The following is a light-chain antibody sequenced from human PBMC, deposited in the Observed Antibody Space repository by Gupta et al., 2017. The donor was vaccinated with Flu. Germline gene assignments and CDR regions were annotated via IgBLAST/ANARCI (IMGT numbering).Light chain of an antibody. CDR2: AAS. V-gene: IGKV1-39*01. CDR1: QSISSY. CDR3: QQSYSTLIT. J-gene: IGKJ5*01. Sequence: ADRVNITCRASQSISSYLNWYQQKPGKVPKVLIYAASNLQSGVPSRFSGSGSGTDFTLTISSLQSEDFATYYCQQSYSTLITFGQGTRLEIK.